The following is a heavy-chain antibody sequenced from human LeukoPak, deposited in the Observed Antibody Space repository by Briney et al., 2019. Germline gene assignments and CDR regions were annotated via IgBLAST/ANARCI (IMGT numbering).Heavy chain of an antibody. D-gene: IGHD5-18*01. CDR3: ARGKAMDYYFDY. Sequence: PGGSLRLSCAASGFTFSSYSMNWVRQAPGKGLEWVSSISSSSSYIYYADSVKGRFTISRVNAKNSLYLQMNSLRAEDTAVYYCARGKAMDYYFDYWGQGTLVTVSS. V-gene: IGHV3-21*01. CDR1: GFTFSSYS. CDR2: ISSSSSYI. J-gene: IGHJ4*02.